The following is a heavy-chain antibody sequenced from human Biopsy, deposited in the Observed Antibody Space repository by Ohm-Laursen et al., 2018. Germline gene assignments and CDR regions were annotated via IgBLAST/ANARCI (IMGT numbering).Heavy chain of an antibody. Sequence: SSVKVSCKVSGYTLTELSIHWVRQTGGKGLEWMGGFDREERKTVYAERFQGRVTMTEDTSTDTVYMEVTSLRSDDTAVYYCATGPYYDTRFYYNVRPFDFWGQGTLVTVSS. CDR2: FDREERKT. CDR1: GYTLTELS. V-gene: IGHV1-24*01. D-gene: IGHD3-10*01. J-gene: IGHJ4*02. CDR3: ATGPYYDTRFYYNVRPFDF.